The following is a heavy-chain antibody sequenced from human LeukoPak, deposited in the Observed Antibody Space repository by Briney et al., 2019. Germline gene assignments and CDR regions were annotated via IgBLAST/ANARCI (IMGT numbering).Heavy chain of an antibody. CDR3: ARVSGLDNFDS. V-gene: IGHV4-34*01. CDR1: GESFIDYH. J-gene: IGHJ4*02. Sequence: SETLSLTCAVYGESFIDYHWSWIRQTPVKGLEWIGEISQSGGSKFYPPLKSRVTISMDTSKNQFSLHLKSVTAADTAKYFCARVSGLDNFDSWGQGTLVIVSA. D-gene: IGHD2-8*01. CDR2: ISQSGGS.